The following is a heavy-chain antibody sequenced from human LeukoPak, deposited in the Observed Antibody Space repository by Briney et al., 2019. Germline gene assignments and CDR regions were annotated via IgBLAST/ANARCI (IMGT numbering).Heavy chain of an antibody. Sequence: PGGSVRLSCAASGYTFSSYAMSGVRQAPGKGLVWVSSISGSGGSTYYADSVEGRLTIYKDNSKNTLYLQMNSLRAEDSAQDCFAKRPRASRGRARRVAGFLLWGQGTLVTVSS. J-gene: IGHJ4*02. D-gene: IGHD2/OR15-2a*01. V-gene: IGHV3-23*01. CDR3: AKRPRASRGRARRVAGFLL. CDR1: GYTFSSYA. CDR2: ISGSGGST.